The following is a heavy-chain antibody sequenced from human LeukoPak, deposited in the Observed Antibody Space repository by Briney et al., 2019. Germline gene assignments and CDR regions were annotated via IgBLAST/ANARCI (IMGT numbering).Heavy chain of an antibody. J-gene: IGHJ5*02. CDR1: GGTFSSYA. V-gene: IGHV1-69*04. Sequence: SVKVSCKASGGTFSSYAISWVRQAPGQGLEWMGRIIPILGIANYAQKFQGRVTITADKSTSTAYMELSSLRSEDTAVYYCTSVGVVVAWGQGTLVTVSS. CDR2: IIPILGIA. D-gene: IGHD2-21*01. CDR3: TSVGVVVA.